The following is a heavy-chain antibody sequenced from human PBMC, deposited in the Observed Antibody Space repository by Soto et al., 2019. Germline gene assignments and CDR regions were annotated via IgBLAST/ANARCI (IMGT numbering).Heavy chain of an antibody. V-gene: IGHV3-30-3*01. J-gene: IGHJ4*02. CDR3: AKVLGHARPFDF. D-gene: IGHD6-6*01. Sequence: HPGGSLRLSCAASGFTFSSYAMHWVRQAPGKGLEWVAVISYDGSNKYYADSVKGRFTISRDNSKNMLYLEMNSLRAEDAAIYYYAKVLGHARPFDFRGQRTLVTVSS. CDR1: GFTFSSYA. CDR2: ISYDGSNK.